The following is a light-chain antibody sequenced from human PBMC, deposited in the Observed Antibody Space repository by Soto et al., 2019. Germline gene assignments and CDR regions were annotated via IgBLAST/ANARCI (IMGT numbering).Light chain of an antibody. CDR1: QSVSSN. CDR2: GAS. V-gene: IGKV3-15*01. Sequence: EIVMTQSPATLSVSPGERATLSCRASQSVSSNLAWYQQKPGQAPRLLIYGASTRATGIPARFRGSGSGKEFTLTSSSLHSEDFAVYYCQQYNNWWTFGQGTKVEI. J-gene: IGKJ1*01. CDR3: QQYNNWWT.